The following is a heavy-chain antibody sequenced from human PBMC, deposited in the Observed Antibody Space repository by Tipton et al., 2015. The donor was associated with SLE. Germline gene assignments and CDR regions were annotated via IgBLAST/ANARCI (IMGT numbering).Heavy chain of an antibody. J-gene: IGHJ6*03. D-gene: IGHD2-15*01. CDR1: GGSISSYY. CDR3: ARAGLGSGYYYYMDV. Sequence: TLSLTCTVSGGSISSYYWSWIRQPPGKGLEWIGYIYYTGSTNYNPSLKSRVTISVDTSKNQFSLKLSSVTAADTAVYYCARAGLGSGYYYYMDVWGKGTTVPVSS. CDR2: IYYTGST. V-gene: IGHV4-59*01.